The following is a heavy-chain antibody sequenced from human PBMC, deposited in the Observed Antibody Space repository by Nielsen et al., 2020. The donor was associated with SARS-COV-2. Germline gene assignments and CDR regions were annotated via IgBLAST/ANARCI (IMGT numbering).Heavy chain of an antibody. J-gene: IGHJ6*03. CDR3: ARGDLVVVPSPLLGLGPTFYYFCLDV. CDR1: GGSISSGDYY. D-gene: IGHD2-2*02. Sequence: SKTLSLTCTVSGGSISSGDYYWSWIRQPPGKGLEWIGYIYYSGSTYYNPSLKSRVTISVDTSKNQFSLKLSSVTAADTAVYYCARGDLVVVPSPLLGLGPTFYYFCLDVWGKGTTVTVSS. CDR2: IYYSGST. V-gene: IGHV4-30-4*01.